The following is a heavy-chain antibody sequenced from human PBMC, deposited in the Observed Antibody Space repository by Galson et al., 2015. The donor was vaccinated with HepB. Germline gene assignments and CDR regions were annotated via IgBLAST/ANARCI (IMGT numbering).Heavy chain of an antibody. D-gene: IGHD4-23*01. CDR1: GYTFTSYG. V-gene: IGHV1-18*04. J-gene: IGHJ3*02. CDR2: ISAYNGNT. Sequence: SVKVSCKASGYTFTSYGISWVRQAPGQGLEWMGWISAYNGNTNYAQKLQGRVTMTTDTSTSTAYMELRSLRSDDTAVYYCARDEAYGGNSGAFDIWGQGTMVTVSS. CDR3: ARDEAYGGNSGAFDI.